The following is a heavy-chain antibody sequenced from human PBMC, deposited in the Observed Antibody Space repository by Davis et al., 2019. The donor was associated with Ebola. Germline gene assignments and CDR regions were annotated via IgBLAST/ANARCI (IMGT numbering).Heavy chain of an antibody. D-gene: IGHD3-22*01. CDR3: AHSRREFSPDYFDY. CDR1: GFSLSNARMG. Sequence: SGPTLVKPTETLTLTCTVSGFSLSNARMGVSWIRQPPGKALEWLAHIFSNDEKSYSTSLKSRLTISKDTSKNQVVLTMTNMDPVDTATYYCAHSRREFSPDYFDYWGQGTLVTVSS. CDR2: IFSNDEK. V-gene: IGHV2-26*01. J-gene: IGHJ4*02.